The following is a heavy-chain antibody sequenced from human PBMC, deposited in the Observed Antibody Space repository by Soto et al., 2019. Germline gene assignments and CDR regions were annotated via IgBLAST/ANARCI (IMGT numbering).Heavy chain of an antibody. CDR1: GGSISSYY. CDR3: ARHSKWLGTDY. J-gene: IGHJ4*02. D-gene: IGHD6-19*01. V-gene: IGHV4-59*08. Sequence: SETLSLTCTVSGGSISSYYWSWIRQPPGKGLEWIGYIYYSGSTNYNPSLKSRVTISVDTSKNQFSLKLSSVTAADTAVYYCARHSKWLGTDYWGQGTLVTVSS. CDR2: IYYSGST.